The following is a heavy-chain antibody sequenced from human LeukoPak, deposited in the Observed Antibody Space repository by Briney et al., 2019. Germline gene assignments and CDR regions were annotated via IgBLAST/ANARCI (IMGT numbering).Heavy chain of an antibody. CDR1: GFNFSISY. D-gene: IGHD6-19*01. J-gene: IGHJ6*03. CDR2: INTDGSST. CDR3: ARDRIAVAGRSSYYYMDV. Sequence: GGSLRLSCTASGFNFSISYMMWVRQAPGEGLVWVSRINTDGSSTSYADSVKGRFTISRDNAKNTLYLQMNSLRAEDTAVYYCARDRIAVAGRSSYYYMDVWGKGTTVTVSS. V-gene: IGHV3-74*01.